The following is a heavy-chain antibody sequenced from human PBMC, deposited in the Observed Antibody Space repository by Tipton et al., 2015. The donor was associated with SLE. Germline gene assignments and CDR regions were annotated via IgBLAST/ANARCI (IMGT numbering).Heavy chain of an antibody. D-gene: IGHD2-2*01. CDR2: INHSGST. CDR1: GGSFSGYY. Sequence: TLSLTCAVYGGSFSGYYWSWIRQPPGKGLEWIGEINHSGSTNYNPSLKSRVTISVDTSKNQFSLKLSSVTAADTAVYYCAREPSVVGAFDIWGQGTMVTVSS. J-gene: IGHJ3*02. CDR3: AREPSVVGAFDI. V-gene: IGHV4-34*01.